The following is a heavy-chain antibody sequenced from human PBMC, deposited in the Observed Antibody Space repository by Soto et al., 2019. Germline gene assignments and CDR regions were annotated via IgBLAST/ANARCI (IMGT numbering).Heavy chain of an antibody. J-gene: IGHJ4*02. CDR1: GFTFSSYG. CDR3: ARDQRFGELLDY. V-gene: IGHV3-33*01. D-gene: IGHD3-10*01. Sequence: LRLSCAASGFTFSSYGMHWVRQAPGKGLEWVAVIWYDGSNKYYADSVKGRFTISRDNSKNTLYLQMNSLRAEDTAVYYCARDQRFGELLDYWGQGTLVTVSS. CDR2: IWYDGSNK.